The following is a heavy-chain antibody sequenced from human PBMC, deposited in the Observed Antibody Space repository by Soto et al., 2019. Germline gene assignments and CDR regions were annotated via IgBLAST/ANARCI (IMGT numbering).Heavy chain of an antibody. Sequence: QVQLVQSGAEVKKPGSSVKVSCKASGGTFSSYAISWVRQAPGQGLEWMGGIIPIFGTANYAQKFQGRVTITADESTSTADMELGSLRSEDTAVYYCASSPGIQLWGRLDYWGQGTLVTVSS. D-gene: IGHD5-18*01. CDR3: ASSPGIQLWGRLDY. V-gene: IGHV1-69*01. CDR1: GGTFSSYA. CDR2: IIPIFGTA. J-gene: IGHJ4*02.